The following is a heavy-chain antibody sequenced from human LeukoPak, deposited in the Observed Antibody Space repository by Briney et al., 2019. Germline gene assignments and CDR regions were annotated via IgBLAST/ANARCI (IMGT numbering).Heavy chain of an antibody. CDR3: AKGIVVGATPYYFDY. Sequence: PGGSLRLSCAASGFTFSSYAMSWVRQAPGKGVEWVSAISGSGGSTYYADSVKGRFTISRDNSKNTLYLQMNSLRAEDTAVYYCAKGIVVGATPYYFDYWGQGTLVTVSS. J-gene: IGHJ4*02. CDR2: ISGSGGST. CDR1: GFTFSSYA. D-gene: IGHD1-26*01. V-gene: IGHV3-23*01.